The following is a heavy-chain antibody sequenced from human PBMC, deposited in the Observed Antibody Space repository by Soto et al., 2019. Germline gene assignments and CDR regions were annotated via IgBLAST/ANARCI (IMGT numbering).Heavy chain of an antibody. V-gene: IGHV3-48*03. J-gene: IGHJ3*02. CDR1: GFTFSSSE. Sequence: PGGSLRLSCAASGFTFSSSEMYWVRQAPGKGLEWISYIHPGGQTIFYAESVKGRFTISRDNAKHSVYLQMNSLRAEDTAVYYCARVPGSGTYYDNRIANDAFDIWGQGTMVTVSS. CDR3: ARVPGSGTYYDNRIANDAFDI. D-gene: IGHD3-10*01. CDR2: IHPGGQTI.